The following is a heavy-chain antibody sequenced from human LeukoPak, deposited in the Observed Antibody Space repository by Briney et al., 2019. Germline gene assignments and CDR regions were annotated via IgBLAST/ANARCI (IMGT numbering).Heavy chain of an antibody. J-gene: IGHJ4*02. CDR1: GFTFSNYW. CDR3: ARDLPHYDFWSGYSSNYFDY. CDR2: IKQDGGEK. V-gene: IGHV3-7*01. D-gene: IGHD3-3*01. Sequence: GGSLRLSCAASGFTFSNYWMNWVRQAPGKGLEWVANIKQDGGEKSYVDSVKGRFAISRDNAKNSLHLQMNSLRAEDTAVYYCARDLPHYDFWSGYSSNYFDYWGQGTLVTVSS.